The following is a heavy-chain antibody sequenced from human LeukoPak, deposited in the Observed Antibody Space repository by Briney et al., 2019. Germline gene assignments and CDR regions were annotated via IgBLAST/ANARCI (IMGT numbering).Heavy chain of an antibody. CDR3: ARVSRVARVFDY. J-gene: IGHJ4*02. Sequence: SETLSLTCTVSGDSISSYYWSWIRQPPGKGLEWIGYIYYSGSTSYNPSLNSRVTISVDTSKNQFSLKLSSVTAVDTAVYYCARVSRVARVFDYWGQGTLVTVSS. CDR1: GDSISSYY. D-gene: IGHD2-15*01. V-gene: IGHV4-59*01. CDR2: IYYSGST.